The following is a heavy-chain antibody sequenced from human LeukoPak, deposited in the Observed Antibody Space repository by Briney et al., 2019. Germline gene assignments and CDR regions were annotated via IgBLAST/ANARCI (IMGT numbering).Heavy chain of an antibody. D-gene: IGHD3-22*01. V-gene: IGHV3-53*01. CDR2: IHSGGWT. Sequence: GGSLRLSCAASGFTVSSNYMSWVRQAPGKGLEWVSVIHSGGWTYHADSVKGRFTVSRDTSKNILYLQMNSLRAEDTAVYYCAACYDSSGYYDYWGQGTLVTVSS. CDR3: AACYDSSGYYDY. CDR1: GFTVSSNY. J-gene: IGHJ4*02.